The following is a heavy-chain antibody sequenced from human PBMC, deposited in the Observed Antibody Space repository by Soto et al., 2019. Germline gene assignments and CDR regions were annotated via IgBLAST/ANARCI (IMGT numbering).Heavy chain of an antibody. D-gene: IGHD4-17*01. CDR3: ARDLSGDFYYDYYGMDV. Sequence: GGSLRLSCAASGFTFSSYDMNWVRQAPGKGLEWVSYITSSGSTTYYANSVKGRFTISRDKAKNSLYLQMNSLRAEDTAVYYCARDLSGDFYYDYYGMDVWGQGTTVTVSS. J-gene: IGHJ6*02. CDR2: ITSSGSTT. V-gene: IGHV3-48*03. CDR1: GFTFSSYD.